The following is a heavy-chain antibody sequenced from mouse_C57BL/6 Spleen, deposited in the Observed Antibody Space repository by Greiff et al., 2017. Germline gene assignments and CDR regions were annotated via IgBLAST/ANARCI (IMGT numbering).Heavy chain of an antibody. CDR1: GFNIKNTY. Sequence: VQLQQSVAELVRPGASVKLSCTASGFNIKNTYMHWVKQRPEQGLEWIGRIDPANGNTKYAPKFQGKATITADTSSNTAYLQLSSLTSENTAIYYSARYIYYGSSLYFDYWGQGTTLTVSS. CDR3: ARYIYYGSSLYFDY. J-gene: IGHJ2*01. V-gene: IGHV14-3*01. CDR2: IDPANGNT. D-gene: IGHD1-1*01.